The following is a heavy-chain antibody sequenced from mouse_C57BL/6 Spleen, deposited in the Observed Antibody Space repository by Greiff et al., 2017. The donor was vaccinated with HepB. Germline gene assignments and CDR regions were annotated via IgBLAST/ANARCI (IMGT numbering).Heavy chain of an antibody. J-gene: IGHJ2*01. CDR2: INPNNGGT. V-gene: IGHV1-26*01. CDR1: GYTFTDYY. CDR3: ARRGFTTVETFFDY. Sequence: EVQLQQSGPELVKPGASVKISCKASGYTFTDYYMNWVKQSHGKSLEWIGDINPNNGGTSYNQKFKGKATLTVDKSSSTAYMELRSLTSEDSAVYYCARRGFTTVETFFDYWGQGTTLTVSS. D-gene: IGHD1-1*01.